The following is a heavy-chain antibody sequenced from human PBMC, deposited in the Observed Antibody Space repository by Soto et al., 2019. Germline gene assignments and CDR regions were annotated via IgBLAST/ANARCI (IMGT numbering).Heavy chain of an antibody. J-gene: IGHJ4*02. CDR1: GGSISSSSYY. V-gene: IGHV4-39*07. CDR2: VYYTGNT. D-gene: IGHD4-17*01. CDR3: ARLATVTTLDY. Sequence: SETLSLTCTVSGGSISSSSYYWAWIRQPPGKGLEWIGSVYYTGNTYCNTSLKSRVTISVDTSKNQFSLKLSSVTAADTAVYYCARLATVTTLDYWGQGTLVTAPQ.